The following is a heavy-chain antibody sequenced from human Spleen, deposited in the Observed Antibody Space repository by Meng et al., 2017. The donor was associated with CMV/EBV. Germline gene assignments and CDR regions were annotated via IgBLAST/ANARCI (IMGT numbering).Heavy chain of an antibody. V-gene: IGHV1-2*02. D-gene: IGHD1-26*01. CDR3: ARAWGRYSGSYYDY. Sequence: ASVKVSCKASGYTFTGYYMHWVRRAPGQGLEWMGWINPNSGGTNYAQKFQGRVTMTRDTSISTAYMELSRLRSDDTAVYYCARAWGRYSGSYYDYWGQGTLVTVSS. J-gene: IGHJ4*02. CDR1: GYTFTGYY. CDR2: INPNSGGT.